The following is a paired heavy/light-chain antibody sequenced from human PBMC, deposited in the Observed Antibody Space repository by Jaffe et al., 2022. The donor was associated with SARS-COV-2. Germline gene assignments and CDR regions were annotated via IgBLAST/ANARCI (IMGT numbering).Heavy chain of an antibody. CDR3: ARSISWGSDWRPSYPFDI. D-gene: IGHD6-19*01. CDR1: GGSISSTNYF. CDR2: VYSSGST. Sequence: QLQLQESGPGLVKPSETLSLTCTVSGGSISSTNYFWGWIRRPPGKGLEWIGTVYSSGSTYYNPSLRSRVTMSVDTSKSQFSLKLNSVTAADTAVYYCARSISWGSDWRPSYPFDIWGQGTMVTISS. V-gene: IGHV4-39*01. J-gene: IGHJ3*02.
Light chain of an antibody. CDR2: WAS. Sequence: DIVMTQSPDSLAVSLGERATIDCKSSQSVLYNSNNKNFLAWYQQKPGQPPKLLIYWASTRESGVPERFSGSGSGTDFTLTISSLQAEDVALYYCQQYYSSPLTFGGGTKVEI. CDR3: QQYYSSPLT. CDR1: QSVLYNSNNKNF. J-gene: IGKJ4*01. V-gene: IGKV4-1*01.